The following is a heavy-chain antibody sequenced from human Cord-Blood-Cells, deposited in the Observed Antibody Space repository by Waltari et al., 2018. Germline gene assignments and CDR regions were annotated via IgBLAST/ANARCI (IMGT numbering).Heavy chain of an antibody. Sequence: EVQLVESGGGLVQPGRSLRLSCAASGFTFDDSAMHWVRPAPGKGLGWVSGISWKSGSVGYADSVKGRFTISRDKTKNSLYLKRKRLRAEDTALYYCAKGSDRALGLLVHAFDIWGQGTMVTVSS. J-gene: IGHJ3*02. V-gene: IGHV3-9*01. CDR3: AKGSDRALGLLVHAFDI. D-gene: IGHD2-15*01. CDR2: ISWKSGSV. CDR1: GFTFDDSA.